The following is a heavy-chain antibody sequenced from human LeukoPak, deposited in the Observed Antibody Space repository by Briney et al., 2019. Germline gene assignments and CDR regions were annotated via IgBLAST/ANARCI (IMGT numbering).Heavy chain of an antibody. Sequence: SQTLSLTCTVSGGSISSGSYYWSWIRQPAGKGLEWIGRTYTSGSTNYNPSLKSRVTISVDTSKNQFSLKLSSVTAADTAVYYCAREGYDFWSGYPGSAFDIWGQGIMVTVSS. CDR2: TYTSGST. J-gene: IGHJ3*02. D-gene: IGHD3-3*01. CDR3: AREGYDFWSGYPGSAFDI. V-gene: IGHV4-61*02. CDR1: GGSISSGSYY.